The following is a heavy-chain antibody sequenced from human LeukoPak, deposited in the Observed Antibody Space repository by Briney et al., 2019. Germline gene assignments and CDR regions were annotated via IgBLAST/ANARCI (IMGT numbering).Heavy chain of an antibody. D-gene: IGHD5-24*01. Sequence: PGGSLRLSCAASGFTFSSYEMNWVRQAPGKGLEWISYISSSGTTMFYADSVRGRFTISRDNANDSLYLQMNSLRVEDTAVYYCARASDPWLQLTWGQGTLVTVSS. J-gene: IGHJ5*02. CDR1: GFTFSSYE. CDR3: ARASDPWLQLT. V-gene: IGHV3-48*03. CDR2: ISSSGTTM.